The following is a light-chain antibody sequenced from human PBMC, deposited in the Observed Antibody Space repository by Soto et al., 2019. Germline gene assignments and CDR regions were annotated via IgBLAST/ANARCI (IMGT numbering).Light chain of an antibody. CDR2: GAS. V-gene: IGKV3-20*01. J-gene: IGKJ2*01. CDR1: QSVSSSY. Sequence: EIVLTQSPGTLSLSPGERATLSCRASQSVSSSYLAWYQQKPGQAPRLLIYGASSRATGIPDRFSGSGSGTDFTLTISRLEPEDFAVYYCQQYGSSPLSGPYARSGYTFGHGTKLEIK. CDR3: QQYGSSPLSGPYARSGYT.